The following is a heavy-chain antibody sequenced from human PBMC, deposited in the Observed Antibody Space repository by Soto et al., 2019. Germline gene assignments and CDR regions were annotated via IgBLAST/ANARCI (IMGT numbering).Heavy chain of an antibody. CDR2: ISYDGSNK. CDR3: ARSDPYSSGWLDY. D-gene: IGHD6-19*01. J-gene: IGHJ4*02. CDR1: GFTFSSYA. V-gene: IGHV3-30-3*01. Sequence: QVQLVESGGGVVQPGRSLRLSCAASGFTFSSYAMHWVRQAPGKGLEWVAVISYDGSNKYYADSVKGRFTISRDNSKNTLYLLMNSLRAEDTAVYYCARSDPYSSGWLDYWGQGTLVTVSS.